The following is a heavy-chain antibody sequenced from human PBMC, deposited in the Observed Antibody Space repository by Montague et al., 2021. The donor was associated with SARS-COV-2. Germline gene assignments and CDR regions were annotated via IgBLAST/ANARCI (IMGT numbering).Heavy chain of an antibody. Sequence: SETLSLTCTVSGGSISSSNYFWGWIRQPPGKGLEWIGSIYFGGGTYYNPSLKSRVTISVDTSKNHFSLKLTSVTAADTAVYYCARDVGKGFSSYETEGGFDYWGQGTPVTVSS. J-gene: IGHJ4*02. D-gene: IGHD5-12*01. CDR3: ARDVGKGFSSYETEGGFDY. V-gene: IGHV4-39*07. CDR2: IYFGGGT. CDR1: GGSISSSNYF.